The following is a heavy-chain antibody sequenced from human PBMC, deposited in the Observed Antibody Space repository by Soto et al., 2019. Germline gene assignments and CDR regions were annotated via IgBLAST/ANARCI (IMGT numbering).Heavy chain of an antibody. D-gene: IGHD3-3*01. Sequence: SVKGSCKASGGTFSSYAISWVRQAPGQGLEWMGGIIPIFGTANYAQKFQGRVTITADKSTSTAYMELSSLRSEDTAVYYCARVGGSTIFGVVIPEYWGQGTLVTVSS. CDR1: GGTFSSYA. CDR3: ARVGGSTIFGVVIPEY. CDR2: IIPIFGTA. J-gene: IGHJ4*02. V-gene: IGHV1-69*06.